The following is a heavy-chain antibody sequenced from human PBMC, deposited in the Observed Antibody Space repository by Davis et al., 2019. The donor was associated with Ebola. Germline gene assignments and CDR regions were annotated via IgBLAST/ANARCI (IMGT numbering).Heavy chain of an antibody. CDR3: ARSPGILEWPGMDV. CDR1: GYTFTSYD. Sequence: AASVKVSCKASGYTFTSYDINWVRQATGQGLEWMGWISAYNGNTNYAQKLQGRVTMTTDTSTSTAYMELRSLRSDDTAVYYCARSPGILEWPGMDVWGQGTTVTVSS. J-gene: IGHJ6*02. V-gene: IGHV1-18*01. D-gene: IGHD3-3*01. CDR2: ISAYNGNT.